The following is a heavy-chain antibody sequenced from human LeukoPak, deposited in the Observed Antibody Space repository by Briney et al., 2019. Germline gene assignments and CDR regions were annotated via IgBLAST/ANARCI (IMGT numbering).Heavy chain of an antibody. J-gene: IGHJ3*02. Sequence: SETLSLTCTVSGGSISNNYWNWHWIRLPQGRGLEWIGYIYYSGSTNYNPSLRSRVTIAVDKSNNQVSLKLSSVTAADTAMYYCARDKSGPTAHYDVFDIWGQGTMVTVSS. D-gene: IGHD4/OR15-4a*01. CDR1: GGSISNNY. CDR2: IYYSGST. V-gene: IGHV4-59*01. CDR3: ARDKSGPTAHYDVFDI.